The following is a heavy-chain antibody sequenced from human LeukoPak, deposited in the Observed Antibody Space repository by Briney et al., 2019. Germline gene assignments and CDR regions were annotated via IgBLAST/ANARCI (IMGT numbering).Heavy chain of an antibody. J-gene: IGHJ5*02. CDR1: GGSFSGYY. CDR3: ARKREQLVRRRRNWFDP. Sequence: PSETLSLTCAVYGGSFSGYYWSWIRQPPGKGLEWIGEINHSGSTNYNPSLKSRVTISVDTSKNQFSLKLSSVTAADTAVYYCARKREQLVRRRRNWFDPWGQGTLVTVSS. D-gene: IGHD6-6*01. V-gene: IGHV4-34*01. CDR2: INHSGST.